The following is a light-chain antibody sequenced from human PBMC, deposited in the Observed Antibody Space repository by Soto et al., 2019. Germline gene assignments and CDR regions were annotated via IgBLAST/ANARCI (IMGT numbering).Light chain of an antibody. J-gene: IGKJ1*01. CDR2: GAS. Sequence: EIVLTQSPGTLSLSPGERATLSCRASQSVSSSYLAWYQQKPGQAPRLVIYGASSRATGIPDRFSGSGSGTEFTLTLSRLEPEDFAVYYCQQYGSSPWTFGQGTKVEIK. CDR3: QQYGSSPWT. V-gene: IGKV3-20*01. CDR1: QSVSSSY.